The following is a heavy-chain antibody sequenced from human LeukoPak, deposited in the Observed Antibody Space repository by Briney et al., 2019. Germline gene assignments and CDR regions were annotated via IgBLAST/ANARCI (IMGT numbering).Heavy chain of an antibody. D-gene: IGHD5-18*01. Sequence: SVKVSCKASGGTSSSYAISWVRQAPGQGLEWMGRIIPILGIANYAQKFQERVTITRDMSTSTAYMELSSLRSEDTAVYYCAANSHLRGYSYDWGQGTLVTVSS. CDR1: GGTSSSYA. CDR2: IIPILGIA. CDR3: AANSHLRGYSYD. J-gene: IGHJ4*02. V-gene: IGHV1-69*04.